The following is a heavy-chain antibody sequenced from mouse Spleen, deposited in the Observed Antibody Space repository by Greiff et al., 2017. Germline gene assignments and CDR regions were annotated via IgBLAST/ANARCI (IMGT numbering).Heavy chain of an antibody. CDR1: GFTFSSYA. CDR3: ARQPHYFDY. V-gene: IGHV5-9*04. CDR2: ISSGGGNT. J-gene: IGHJ2*01. Sequence: EVKLMESGGGLVKLGGSLKLSCAASGFTFSSYAMSWVRQTPEKRLEWVATISSGGGNTYYPDSVKGRFTISRDNAKNTLYLQMSSLKSEDTAMYYCARQPHYFDYWGQGTTLTVSS.